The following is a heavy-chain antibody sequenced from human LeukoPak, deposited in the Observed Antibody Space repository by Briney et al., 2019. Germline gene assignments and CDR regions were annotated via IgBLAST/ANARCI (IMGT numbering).Heavy chain of an antibody. CDR2: IYYSGST. J-gene: IGHJ4*02. CDR3: ASESYYDILTGSPSYYFNY. V-gene: IGHV4-39*01. CDR1: GGSISSSSYY. Sequence: PSETLSLTCTVSGGSISSSSYYWGWIRPPPGNGLEWIGSIYYSGSTYYNPSLKSRVTISVDTSKIQFSLKLSSVTAADTAVYYCASESYYDILTGSPSYYFNYWGQGTLVTVSS. D-gene: IGHD3-9*01.